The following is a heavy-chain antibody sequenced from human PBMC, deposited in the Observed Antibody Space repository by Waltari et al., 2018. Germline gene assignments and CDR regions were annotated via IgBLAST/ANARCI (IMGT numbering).Heavy chain of an antibody. Sequence: QLQLQESGPGLVKPSETLSLTCTVSGGSISNDSYYWGLIRQPPGKGLEWIGSIYHTGSTYYNPSLKSRVTVSQDTPKNQFSLKLSSVTAADTALYYCARATRIMITFGGVIAFDPWGQGTLVTVSS. V-gene: IGHV4-39*01. CDR2: IYHTGST. J-gene: IGHJ5*02. CDR3: ARATRIMITFGGVIAFDP. CDR1: GGSISNDSYY. D-gene: IGHD3-16*02.